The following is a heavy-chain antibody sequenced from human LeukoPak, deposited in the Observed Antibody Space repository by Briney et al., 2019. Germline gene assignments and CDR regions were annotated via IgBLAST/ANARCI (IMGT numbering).Heavy chain of an antibody. CDR2: IWYDGSNK. V-gene: IGHV3-33*08. J-gene: IGHJ4*02. Sequence: PGGSLRLSCAASGFTFSSYGMHWVRQAPGKGLEWVAVIWYDGSNKYYADSVKGRFTISRDNSKNTLYLQMNSLRAEDTAVYYCASGAVEFGELLTRWGQGTLVTVSS. D-gene: IGHD3-10*01. CDR1: GFTFSSYG. CDR3: ASGAVEFGELLTR.